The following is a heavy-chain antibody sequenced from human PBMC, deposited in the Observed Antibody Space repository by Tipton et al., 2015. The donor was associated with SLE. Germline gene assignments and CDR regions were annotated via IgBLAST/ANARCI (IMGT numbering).Heavy chain of an antibody. Sequence: TLSLTCTVSGGSISSYYWSWIRQPPGKGLEWIGYIYYSGSTNYNPSLKSRVTISVDTSKNQFSLKLSSVTAADTAVYYCATSLNYYDTSGPGAWGQGTMVTVSS. V-gene: IGHV4-59*08. D-gene: IGHD3-22*01. CDR3: ATSLNYYDTSGPGA. J-gene: IGHJ3*01. CDR1: GGSISSYY. CDR2: IYYSGST.